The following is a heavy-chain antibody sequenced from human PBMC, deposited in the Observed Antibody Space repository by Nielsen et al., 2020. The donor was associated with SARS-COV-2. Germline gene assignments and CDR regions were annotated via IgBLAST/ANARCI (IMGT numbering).Heavy chain of an antibody. D-gene: IGHD3-10*01. J-gene: IGHJ4*02. Sequence: SETLSLTCTVSGDSISSSSYYWGWIRQPPGKGLEWIGSIYYSGSTYYNPSLKSRVTISVDTSKNQFSLKLSSVTAADTAVYYCARRITMVRGGVRQNYFDYWGQGTLVTVSS. CDR1: GDSISSSSYY. CDR2: IYYSGST. CDR3: ARRITMVRGGVRQNYFDY. V-gene: IGHV4-39*01.